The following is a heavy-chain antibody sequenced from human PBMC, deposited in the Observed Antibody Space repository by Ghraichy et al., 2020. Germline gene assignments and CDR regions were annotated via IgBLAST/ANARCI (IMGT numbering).Heavy chain of an antibody. Sequence: GGSLRLSCEGSGFSFSDYSMIWVRLTPRKALEWVSYITGISITIFYTDSVKGRFTISRDNAKNSLYLQMNRLRAEDTAVYYCTRLTLPRRAAVGDWYLDHWGRGTLVTVSS. D-gene: IGHD6-13*01. V-gene: IGHV3-48*01. CDR2: ITGISITI. CDR1: GFSFSDYS. CDR3: TRLTLPRRAAVGDWYLDH. J-gene: IGHJ2*01.